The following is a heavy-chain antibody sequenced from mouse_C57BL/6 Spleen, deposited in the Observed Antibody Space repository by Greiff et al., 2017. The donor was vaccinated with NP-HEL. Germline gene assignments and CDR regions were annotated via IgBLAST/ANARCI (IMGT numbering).Heavy chain of an antibody. V-gene: IGHV2-6*01. D-gene: IGHD2-3*01. J-gene: IGHJ3*01. CDR1: GFSLTSYG. Sequence: VKLMESGPGLVAPSHCLSITCTVSGFSLTSYGVDWVRQSPGKGLEWLGVIWGVGSTNYNSALKSRLSISKDNSKSQVFLKMNSLQTDDTAMYYCASEGDGPFAYWGQGTLVTVSA. CDR2: IWGVGST. CDR3: ASEGDGPFAY.